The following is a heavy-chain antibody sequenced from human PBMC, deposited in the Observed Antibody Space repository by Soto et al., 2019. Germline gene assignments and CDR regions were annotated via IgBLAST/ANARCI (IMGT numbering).Heavy chain of an antibody. J-gene: IGHJ4*02. CDR1: GYTFTNYG. V-gene: IGHV1-18*01. Sequence: QVQLVQSGAEVKKPGASVKVSCKASGYTFTNYGIRWVRQAPGQGLEWMGWISTYNDDTNYAPQLQGRVTMTTDTSTSTAYMEVRSLRSDDTALYYCARDLSGRSYYGYWGQGTLVTVSS. D-gene: IGHD1-26*01. CDR2: ISTYNDDT. CDR3: ARDLSGRSYYGY.